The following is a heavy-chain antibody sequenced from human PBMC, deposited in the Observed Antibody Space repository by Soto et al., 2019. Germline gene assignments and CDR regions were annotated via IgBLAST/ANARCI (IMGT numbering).Heavy chain of an antibody. CDR2: IYYSGST. CDR3: ARDSIAARPSPYYYYYGMDV. CDR1: GGSISSGGYY. V-gene: IGHV4-31*03. Sequence: SETLSLTCTVSGGSISSGGYYWSWIRQHPGKGLEWIGYIYYSGSTYYNPSLKSRVTISVDTSKNQLSLKLSSVTAADTAVYYCARDSIAARPSPYYYYYGMDVWGQGTTVTVSS. D-gene: IGHD6-6*01. J-gene: IGHJ6*02.